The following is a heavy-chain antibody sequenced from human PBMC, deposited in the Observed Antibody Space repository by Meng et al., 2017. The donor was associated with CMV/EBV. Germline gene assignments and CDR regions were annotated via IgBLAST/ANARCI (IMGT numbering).Heavy chain of an antibody. D-gene: IGHD2-15*01. Sequence: VQQVQSGAAGKKPGTSVQVSCKASGGTCSSYAFSWVRQAPGQGLEWMGGIIPIFGTANYAQKFQGRVTITADESTSTAYMELSSLRSEDTAVYYCARNQPSRGWSHEDYWGQGTLVTVSS. J-gene: IGHJ4*02. CDR3: ARNQPSRGWSHEDY. V-gene: IGHV1-69*12. CDR1: GGTCSSYA. CDR2: IIPIFGTA.